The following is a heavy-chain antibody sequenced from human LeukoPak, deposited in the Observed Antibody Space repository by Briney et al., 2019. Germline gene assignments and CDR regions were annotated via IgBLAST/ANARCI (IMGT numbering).Heavy chain of an antibody. Sequence: SETLSLTCTVSGGSISSSSYYWGWIRQPPGKGLEWIGSIYYSGSTYYNPSLKSRVTISVDTSKNQFSLKLSSVTAADTAVYYCARDHRGFGELLAELNWFDPWGQGTLVTVSS. CDR1: GGSISSSSYY. D-gene: IGHD3-10*01. CDR2: IYYSGST. CDR3: ARDHRGFGELLAELNWFDP. V-gene: IGHV4-39*07. J-gene: IGHJ5*02.